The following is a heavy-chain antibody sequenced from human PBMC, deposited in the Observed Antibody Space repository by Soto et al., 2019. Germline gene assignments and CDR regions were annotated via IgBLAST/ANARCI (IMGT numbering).Heavy chain of an antibody. CDR3: ARLGTYGSGSYVWENWFDP. D-gene: IGHD3-10*01. V-gene: IGHV4-59*08. CDR1: GGSISSYY. CDR2: IHYSGST. Sequence: QVQLQESGPGLVKPSETLSLTCTVSGGSISSYYWTWIRQPPGKGLEWIGYIHYSGSTNYKPSLRSRVSISVDTSKNQFSLKLSSVTAADTAVYYCARLGTYGSGSYVWENWFDPRGQGTLVTVSS. J-gene: IGHJ5*02.